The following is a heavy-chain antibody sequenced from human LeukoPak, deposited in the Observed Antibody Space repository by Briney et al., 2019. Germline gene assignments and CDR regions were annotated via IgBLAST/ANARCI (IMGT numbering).Heavy chain of an antibody. Sequence: GGSLRLSCTASGFTFSSYAMNWVRQAPGKGRKWVSGICAGGSFKYYADSVKGRFTIFRDNSRNTLYLQMNSLRADDTAVYYCAKDLDYTTSGYYFDYWGQGTLVTVSS. J-gene: IGHJ4*02. CDR2: ICAGGSFK. CDR3: AKDLDYTTSGYYFDY. V-gene: IGHV3-23*01. D-gene: IGHD4-11*01. CDR1: GFTFSSYA.